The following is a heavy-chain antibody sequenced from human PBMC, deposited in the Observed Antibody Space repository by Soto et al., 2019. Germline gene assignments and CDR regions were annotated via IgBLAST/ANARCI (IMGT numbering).Heavy chain of an antibody. CDR2: MNPNSGNT. J-gene: IGHJ6*02. V-gene: IGHV1-8*01. CDR3: ARESVVRGFRDYYGMDV. D-gene: IGHD3-10*01. Sequence: QVQLVQSGAEVKKAGASVKVSCKASGYTFTSYDINWVRQATGQGLEWMGWMNPNSGNTGYAQKFQGRVTMTRNTSISTAYMELSSLRSEDTAVYYCARESVVRGFRDYYGMDVWGQGTTVTVSS. CDR1: GYTFTSYD.